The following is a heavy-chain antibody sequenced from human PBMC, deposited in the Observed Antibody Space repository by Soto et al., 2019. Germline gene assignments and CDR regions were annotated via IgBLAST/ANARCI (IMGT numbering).Heavy chain of an antibody. D-gene: IGHD3-10*01. CDR3: ARRSYYGSGSIFDY. V-gene: IGHV4-39*01. CDR2: IYYSGST. Sequence: TLSLTCTVSGGSMSSSGYYWGWIRQPPGKGLEWIGNIYYSGSTNYNPSLKSRVTISVDTSKNQFSLKVSSVTAADTAVYYCARRSYYGSGSIFDYWGQGTLVTVSS. CDR1: GGSMSSSGYY. J-gene: IGHJ4*02.